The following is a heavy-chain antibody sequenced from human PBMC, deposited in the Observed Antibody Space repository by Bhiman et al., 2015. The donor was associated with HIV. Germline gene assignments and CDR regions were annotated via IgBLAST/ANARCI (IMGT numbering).Heavy chain of an antibody. CDR2: ISYDGSNE. D-gene: IGHD3-10*01. CDR3: ARVGSGMGYYYYYMDV. V-gene: IGHV3-30*04. Sequence: QVQLVESGGGVVQPGRSLRLSCAASGFTFSSYAMHWVRQAPGKGLEWVAVISYDGSNEYYADSVKGRFTISRDNSKNTLYLQMNSLRAEDTAVYYCARVGSGMGYYYYYMDVWGKGTTVTVSS. J-gene: IGHJ6*03. CDR1: GFTFSSYA.